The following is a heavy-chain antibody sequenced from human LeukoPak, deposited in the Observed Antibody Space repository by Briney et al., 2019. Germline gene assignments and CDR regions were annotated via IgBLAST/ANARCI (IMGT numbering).Heavy chain of an antibody. CDR3: ARDLVTVTKGFDI. CDR1: DDSFSSHY. CDR2: ISYIGST. V-gene: IGHV4-59*11. D-gene: IGHD4-17*01. Sequence: SETLSLTCAVSDDSFSSHYGTWIGQPPGKGLEGIGYISYIGSTNYNPSLKSRVTISIDTSKNQFSLQLTSVTAADTAVYYCARDLVTVTKGFDIWGQGTMVSVSS. J-gene: IGHJ3*02.